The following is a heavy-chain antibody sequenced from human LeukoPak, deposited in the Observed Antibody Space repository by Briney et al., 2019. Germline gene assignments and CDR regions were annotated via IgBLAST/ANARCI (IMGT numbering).Heavy chain of an antibody. J-gene: IGHJ4*02. CDR2: IYSSGHT. CDR1: GGSISSYY. Sequence: SETLSLTCTVSGGSISSYYWSWIRQPPGKGLEWIGYIYSSGHTNYNPSLKNRDTISVDTSKNQFSLNLTSVTAADTAVYYCARHFSGAAAPLPFDYWGQGTLVTVSS. CDR3: ARHFSGAAAPLPFDY. D-gene: IGHD6-13*01. V-gene: IGHV4-59*08.